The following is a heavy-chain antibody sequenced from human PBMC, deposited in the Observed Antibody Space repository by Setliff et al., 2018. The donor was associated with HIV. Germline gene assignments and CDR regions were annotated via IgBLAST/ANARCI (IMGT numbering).Heavy chain of an antibody. CDR1: GFTFSTYA. V-gene: IGHV3-23*01. J-gene: IGHJ4*02. D-gene: IGHD6-19*01. CDR3: AKDRGAVPGTKDF. Sequence: PGESLKLSCAASGFTFSTYAMSWVRQAPGKGLEWVSAISSTDGDTYYADSVKGRFTVSRDDSKNTLYLQMNSLRAEDTAVYYCAKDRGAVPGTKDFWGQGTLVTVSS. CDR2: ISSTDGDT.